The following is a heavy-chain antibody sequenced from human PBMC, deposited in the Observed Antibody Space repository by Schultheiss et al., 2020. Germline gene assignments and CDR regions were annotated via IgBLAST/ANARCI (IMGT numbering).Heavy chain of an antibody. D-gene: IGHD3-22*01. Sequence: SGPTLVKPTQTLTLTCTFSGFSLSTSGMCVSWIRQPPGKALEWLALIDWDDDKYYSTSLKTRLTISKDTSKNQVVLTMTNMDPVDTATYYCAHVSYYYDSSGYSHYFDYWGQGTLVTVFS. CDR3: AHVSYYYDSSGYSHYFDY. CDR2: IDWDDDK. CDR1: GFSLSTSGMC. V-gene: IGHV2-70*12. J-gene: IGHJ4*02.